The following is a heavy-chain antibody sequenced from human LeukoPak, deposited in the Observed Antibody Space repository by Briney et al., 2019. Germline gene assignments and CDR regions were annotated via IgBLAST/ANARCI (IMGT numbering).Heavy chain of an antibody. J-gene: IGHJ3*02. V-gene: IGHV3-33*01. CDR2: IWYDGSNK. CDR1: GITFSGSG. CDR3: ARVSSSSGDAFDI. D-gene: IGHD6-13*01. Sequence: PGKSLRLSCAASGITFSGSGIHWVRQAPGKGLEWVAVIWYDGSNKYYADSVKGRFTISRDNSKNTLYLQMNSLRAEDTAVYYCARVSSSSGDAFDIWGQGTMVTVSS.